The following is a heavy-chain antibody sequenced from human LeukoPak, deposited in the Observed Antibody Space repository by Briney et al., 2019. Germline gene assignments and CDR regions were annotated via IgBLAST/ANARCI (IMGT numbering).Heavy chain of an antibody. J-gene: IGHJ4*02. V-gene: IGHV3-33*06. Sequence: PGGSLRLSCAASGFTFSSYGMHWVRQAPGKGLEWVAVIWYDGSNKYYADSVKGRFTISRDNSKNTLYLQMNSLRAEDTAVYYCAKDRGAAAGTSYFDYWGQGTLVTVSS. CDR3: AKDRGAAAGTSYFDY. D-gene: IGHD6-13*01. CDR1: GFTFSSYG. CDR2: IWYDGSNK.